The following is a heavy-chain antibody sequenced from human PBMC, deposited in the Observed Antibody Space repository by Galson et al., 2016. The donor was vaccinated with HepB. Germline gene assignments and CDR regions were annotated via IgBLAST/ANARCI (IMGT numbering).Heavy chain of an antibody. CDR3: ASYPGYFPGY. Sequence: SLRLSCAASGFTFSSYEMNWVRQAPGKGLEWVSYISSSGNTIYYADSVKGRFTISRDNAKNSLYLQMNSLRAEGTAVYYCASYPGYFPGYWGQGTLVTVSS. J-gene: IGHJ4*02. V-gene: IGHV3-48*03. CDR2: ISSSGNTI. D-gene: IGHD3-9*01. CDR1: GFTFSSYE.